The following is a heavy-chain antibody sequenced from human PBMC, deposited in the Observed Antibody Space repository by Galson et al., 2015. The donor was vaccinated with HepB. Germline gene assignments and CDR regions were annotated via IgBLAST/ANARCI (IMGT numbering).Heavy chain of an antibody. D-gene: IGHD3-22*01. J-gene: IGHJ4*02. CDR2: INPNRGGT. V-gene: IGHV1-2*02. CDR3: ARDRQVSGYYYDNSGIGY. CDR1: GYTFTGYY. Sequence: SVKVSCKASGYTFTGYYMHWVRQAPGQGLEWMGWINPNRGGTNYAQTFQGRVTMTRDTSISTAYMELSRLRSDHTAVYYCARDRQVSGYYYDNSGIGYWGQGTLVTVSS.